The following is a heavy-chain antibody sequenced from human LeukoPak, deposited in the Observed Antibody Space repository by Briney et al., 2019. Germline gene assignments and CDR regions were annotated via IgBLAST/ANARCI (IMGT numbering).Heavy chain of an antibody. CDR3: ARGQHYYGSGSPYFDY. CDR2: IYYSGST. V-gene: IGHV4-59*11. Sequence: SETLSLTCTVSGGSISSHYWSWIRQPPGKGLEWIGYIYYSGSTNYNPSLKSRVTISVDTSKNQFSLKLSSVTAADTAVYYCARGQHYYGSGSPYFDYWGQGTLVTVSS. J-gene: IGHJ4*02. D-gene: IGHD3-10*01. CDR1: GGSISSHY.